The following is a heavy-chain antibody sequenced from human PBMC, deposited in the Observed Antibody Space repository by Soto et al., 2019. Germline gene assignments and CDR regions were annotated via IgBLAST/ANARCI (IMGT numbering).Heavy chain of an antibody. D-gene: IGHD3-22*01. V-gene: IGHV4-4*02. CDR2: IYHSGST. CDR1: GDSISSTNW. J-gene: IGHJ4*02. CDR3: ARVGNYYDSSGYYYGYFDY. Sequence: PSETLSLTCAVSGDSISSTNWWSWVRQPPGKGLEWIGEIYHSGSTKYNPSLKSRVTISLDRSKNQFSLKLSSVTAADTAVYYCARVGNYYDSSGYYYGYFDYWGQGTLVTVSS.